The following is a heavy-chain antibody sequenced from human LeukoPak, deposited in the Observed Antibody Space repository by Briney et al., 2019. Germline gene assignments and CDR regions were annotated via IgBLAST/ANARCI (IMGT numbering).Heavy chain of an antibody. CDR2: IGASGGST. Sequence: PGGSMRLSCGASAFTFSSYALSWVRQPPGKGLEWVSTIGASGGSTYYADSVKGRFTISRDNSKNTLYLQVNSLRAEDTALYYCAKRGARVPATHYFEYWGQGTLVTVSS. J-gene: IGHJ4*02. CDR3: AKRGARVPATHYFEY. D-gene: IGHD2-2*01. CDR1: AFTFSSYA. V-gene: IGHV3-23*01.